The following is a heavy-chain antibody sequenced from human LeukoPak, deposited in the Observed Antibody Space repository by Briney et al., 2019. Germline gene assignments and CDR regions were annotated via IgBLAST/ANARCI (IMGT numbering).Heavy chain of an antibody. D-gene: IGHD5-18*01. J-gene: IGHJ4*02. CDR1: GFTFGDDA. V-gene: IGHV3-49*04. CDR3: TRDPETQLWLEGY. CDR2: IRSKDYGGTT. Sequence: GGSLRLSCTTSGFTFGDDAMSWVRQAPGKGLEWVGFIRSKDYGGTTEYAASVNGRFTISRDDSKSIAYLQMNSLKIEDTAVYYCTRDPETQLWLEGYWGQGTLVTVSS.